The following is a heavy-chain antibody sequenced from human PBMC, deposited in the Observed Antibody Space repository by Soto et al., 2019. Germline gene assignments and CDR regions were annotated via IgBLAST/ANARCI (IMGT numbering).Heavy chain of an antibody. J-gene: IGHJ6*02. D-gene: IGHD4-17*01. Sequence: EVQLVESGGTVIQPGGSLRLSCAASGFTFDDFAMCWVRQVPGKGLEWISLVNWDGDTTFYADSVKGRFIISRDNSKNSVYLQMNSLRSDDSAIYYCAKGATVTTHYQYYGMDVWGRGTTVTVSS. V-gene: IGHV3-43D*04. CDR2: VNWDGDTT. CDR3: AKGATVTTHYQYYGMDV. CDR1: GFTFDDFA.